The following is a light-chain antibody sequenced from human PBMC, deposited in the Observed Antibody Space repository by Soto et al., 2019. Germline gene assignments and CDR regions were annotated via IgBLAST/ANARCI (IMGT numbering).Light chain of an antibody. V-gene: IGKV1-5*01. Sequence: DIQMTQSPSTLSGSVGDTVTMTCRSSSKWLAWYQKKPGKAPKLLIYDVSNLERGVPPRFSGSTSGAESTLTITGLQPDDLGTYYCQHTTDFTFGQGTKV. CDR2: DVS. CDR1: SSSKW. CDR3: QHTTDFT. J-gene: IGKJ2*01.